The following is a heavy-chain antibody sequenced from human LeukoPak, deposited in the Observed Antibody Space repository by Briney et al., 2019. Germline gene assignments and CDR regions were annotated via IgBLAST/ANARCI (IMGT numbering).Heavy chain of an antibody. J-gene: IGHJ3*02. CDR1: GFTFSSYA. D-gene: IGHD2-2*01. CDR3: AKPGVIVVVPAAMGDDAFDI. CDR2: ISGSGGST. Sequence: PGGSLRLSCAASGFTFSSYATSWVRQAPGKGLEWVSAISGSGGSTYYADSVKGRFTISRDNSKNTLYLQMNSLRAEDTAVYYCAKPGVIVVVPAAMGDDAFDIWGQGTMVTVSS. V-gene: IGHV3-23*01.